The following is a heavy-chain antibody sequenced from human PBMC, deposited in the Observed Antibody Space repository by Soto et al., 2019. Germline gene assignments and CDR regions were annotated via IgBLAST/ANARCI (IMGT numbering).Heavy chain of an antibody. CDR1: GFTFSSYW. CDR2: MNNDGSYT. Sequence: VQLVESGGGLVEPGGSPRLSCAASGFTFSSYWMSWVRQAPGKGLEWVSHMNNDGSYTIYAESVKGRFTFSRDNAKNTLYLQMNSLRAEDTAVYYCVRGGYMHACDIWGQGTMVTVSS. J-gene: IGHJ3*02. V-gene: IGHV3-74*01. D-gene: IGHD6-13*01. CDR3: VRGGYMHACDI.